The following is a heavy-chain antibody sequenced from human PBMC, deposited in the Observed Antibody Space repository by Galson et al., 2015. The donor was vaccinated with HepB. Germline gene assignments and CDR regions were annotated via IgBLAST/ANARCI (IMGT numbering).Heavy chain of an antibody. CDR1: GFTFSGYY. CDR3: ARARVYNWFDP. CDR2: ISSSGSTI. J-gene: IGHJ5*02. Sequence: SLRLSCAASGFTFSGYYMSWIRQAPGKGLEWVSYISSSGSTIYYADSVKGRFTISRDNAKNSLYLQMNSLRAEDTAVYYCARARVYNWFDPWGQGTLVTVSS. V-gene: IGHV3-11*01.